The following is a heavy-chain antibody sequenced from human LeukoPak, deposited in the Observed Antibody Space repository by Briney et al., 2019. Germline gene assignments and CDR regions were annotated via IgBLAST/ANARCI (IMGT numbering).Heavy chain of an antibody. D-gene: IGHD1-26*01. V-gene: IGHV3-74*01. CDR2: INSDGSTT. CDR1: GSTFSSYW. Sequence: GGSLRLSCAASGSTFSSYWMHWVRQAPGKGLVWVSRINSDGSTTNYADSVKGRFTISRDNARNTLHLQMNSLRGEDTAVYYCARGWESGAFDIWGQGTMVTVSS. J-gene: IGHJ3*02. CDR3: ARGWESGAFDI.